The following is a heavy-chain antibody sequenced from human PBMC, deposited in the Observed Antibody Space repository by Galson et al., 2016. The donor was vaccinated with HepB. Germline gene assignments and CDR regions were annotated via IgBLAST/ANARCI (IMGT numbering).Heavy chain of an antibody. CDR3: TRGTLGH. CDR1: GYTFTSDP. CDR2: INTGNGDT. J-gene: IGHJ4*02. V-gene: IGHV1-3*04. D-gene: IGHD3-3*02. Sequence: SVKVSCKASGYTFTSDPIYWVRQAPGQRLEWMGWINTGNGDTRYSQKLQHRVTFTSDASASTAYMELSSLTSEDTAVYYCTRGTLGHWGQGTLVTVSS.